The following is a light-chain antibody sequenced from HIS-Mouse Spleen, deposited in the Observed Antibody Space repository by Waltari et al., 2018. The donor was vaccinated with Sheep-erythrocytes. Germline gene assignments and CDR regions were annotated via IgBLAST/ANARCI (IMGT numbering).Light chain of an antibody. J-gene: IGKJ3*01. CDR3: QRLNSYRFT. CDR2: AAS. CDR1: QGISSY. V-gene: IGKV1-9*01. Sequence: DMQLIQSPSIRSESVGERVNITCRVSQGISSYLAWCQQKPGKVPKLLIDAASTLQSEDPSRFSGSRSGTEITLTVRCLQPEDFPTYYCQRLNSYRFTFGPVTKVDIQ.